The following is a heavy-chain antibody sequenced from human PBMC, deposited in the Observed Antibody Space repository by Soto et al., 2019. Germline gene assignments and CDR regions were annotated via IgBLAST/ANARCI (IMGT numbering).Heavy chain of an antibody. V-gene: IGHV3-33*03. CDR3: AKPSYDFWSGYYHPFDY. J-gene: IGHJ4*02. CDR2: IWYDGSLE. Sequence: PGGSLRLSCAASGFSFSSFGMHWVRQAPGKGLEWVAIIWYDGSLEYYADSVKGRFTISRDNSKNTLYLQMNSLRVEDTAVYYCAKPSYDFWSGYYHPFDYWGQGTLVTSPQ. CDR1: GFSFSSFG. D-gene: IGHD3-3*01.